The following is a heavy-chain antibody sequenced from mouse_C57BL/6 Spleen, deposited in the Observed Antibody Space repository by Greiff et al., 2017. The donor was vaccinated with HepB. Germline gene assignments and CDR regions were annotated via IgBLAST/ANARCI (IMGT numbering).Heavy chain of an antibody. Sequence: DVQLQESGPGLVKPSQSLSLTCSVTGYSITSGYYWNWIRQFPGNKLEWMGYISYDGSNNYNPSLKNRISITRDTSKNQFFLKLNSVTTEDTATYYCARDRDYDYDGAWFAYWGQGTLVTVSA. D-gene: IGHD2-4*01. V-gene: IGHV3-6*01. CDR1: GYSITSGYY. J-gene: IGHJ3*01. CDR2: ISYDGSN. CDR3: ARDRDYDYDGAWFAY.